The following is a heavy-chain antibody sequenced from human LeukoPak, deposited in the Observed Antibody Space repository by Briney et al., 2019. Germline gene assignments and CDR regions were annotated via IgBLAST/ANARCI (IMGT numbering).Heavy chain of an antibody. CDR1: GFTFSDHA. V-gene: IGHV3-7*03. CDR3: VRGPHIAATSY. D-gene: IGHD6-25*01. Sequence: GGSLRLSCAASGFTFSDHAMSWVRQAPGKGLEWVANIKQDGSEKQYVDSVKGRFAISRDNAKKSLYLQINTLRAEDTAVYYCVRGPHIAATSYWGQGTLVTVSS. J-gene: IGHJ4*02. CDR2: IKQDGSEK.